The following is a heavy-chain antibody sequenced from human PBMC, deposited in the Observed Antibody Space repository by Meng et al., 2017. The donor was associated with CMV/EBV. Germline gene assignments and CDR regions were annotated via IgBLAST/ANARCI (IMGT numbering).Heavy chain of an antibody. D-gene: IGHD3-3*01. CDR1: GGSFSGYY. Sequence: GSLRLSCAVYGGSFSGYYWSWIRQPPGKGLEWIGEINHSGSTNYNPSLKSRVTISVDTSKNQFSLKLSSVTAADTAVYYCARVHYDFWSGYWDWFDPWGQGTLVTVSS. CDR3: ARVHYDFWSGYWDWFDP. CDR2: INHSGST. V-gene: IGHV4-34*01. J-gene: IGHJ5*02.